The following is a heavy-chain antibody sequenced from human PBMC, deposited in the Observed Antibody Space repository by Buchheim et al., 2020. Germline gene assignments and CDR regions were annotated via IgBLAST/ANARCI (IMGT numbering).Heavy chain of an antibody. CDR1: GGSIVSYY. CDR2: IFHNGHT. V-gene: IGHV4-59*01. CDR3: ARGDDSSGYLSV. J-gene: IGHJ4*02. Sequence: QVQLQESGPGLVKPSETLSLTCTVSGGSIVSYYGSWIRQSPGKGLEWFGQIFHNGHTNYNPSLQSRVTLSVATSKTQFSLKLTSVTPADTAVYYCARGDDSSGYLSVWGQGTL. D-gene: IGHD3-22*01.